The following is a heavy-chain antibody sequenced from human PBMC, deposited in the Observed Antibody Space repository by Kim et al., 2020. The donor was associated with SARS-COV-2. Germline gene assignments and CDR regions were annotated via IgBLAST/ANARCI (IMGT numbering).Heavy chain of an antibody. CDR1: GFTFDDYG. CDR2: INWNGGST. D-gene: IGHD2-21*02. CDR3: ARGRTYCGGDCYAAFDI. V-gene: IGHV3-20*01. J-gene: IGHJ3*02. Sequence: GGSLRLSCAASGFTFDDYGMSWVRQAPGKGLEWVSGINWNGGSTGYADSVKGRFTISRDNAKNSLYLQMNSLRAEDTALYHCARGRTYCGGDCYAAFDIWGQGTMVTVSS.